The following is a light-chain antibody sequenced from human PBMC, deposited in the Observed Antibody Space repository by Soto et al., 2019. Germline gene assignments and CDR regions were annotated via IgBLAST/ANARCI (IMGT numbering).Light chain of an antibody. CDR2: DAS. Sequence: ESVLTQSPASLSFSPGEIATLSCSSSQSVSSYLAWYQQKPGQAPRLLIYDASNRATGIPARFSGSGSGTDFTLTISSLEPEDFAVYYCQQRSNWPPITFGQGTRLEI. J-gene: IGKJ5*01. CDR3: QQRSNWPPIT. CDR1: QSVSSY. V-gene: IGKV3-11*01.